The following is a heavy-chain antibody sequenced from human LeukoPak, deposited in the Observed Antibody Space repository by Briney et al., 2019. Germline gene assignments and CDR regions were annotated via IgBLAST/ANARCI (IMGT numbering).Heavy chain of an antibody. CDR3: AKSHWVVVAAKFDY. J-gene: IGHJ4*02. CDR1: GYTLTELS. Sequence: ASVKVSCKVSGYTLTELSMHWVRQAPGKGLEWMGGFDPEDGETIYAQKFQGRVTMAEDTSTDTAYMELSSLRAEDTAVYYCAKSHWVVVAAKFDYWGQGTLVTVSS. D-gene: IGHD2-15*01. CDR2: FDPEDGET. V-gene: IGHV1-24*01.